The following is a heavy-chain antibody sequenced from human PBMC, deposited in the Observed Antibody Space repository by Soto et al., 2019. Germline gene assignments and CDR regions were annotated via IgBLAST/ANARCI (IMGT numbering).Heavy chain of an antibody. V-gene: IGHV3-30*18. D-gene: IGHD6-19*01. J-gene: IGHJ5*02. CDR2: ISHDGTEK. CDR1: GVTFNKSG. CDR3: AKDGVSGSVVDP. Sequence: QLAESGGGVVQPGTSLTLSCVDSGVTFNKSGMHWVRQAPGKGLEWVAVISHDGTEKYYSDSVRGRLTISRENSKNTLHLQIDNLRVDDTAIYYCAKDGVSGSVVDPWGQGTLVTVSS.